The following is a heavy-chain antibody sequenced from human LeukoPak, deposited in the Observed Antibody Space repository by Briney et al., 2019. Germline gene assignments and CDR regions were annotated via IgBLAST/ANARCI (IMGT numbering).Heavy chain of an antibody. D-gene: IGHD3-10*01. V-gene: IGHV1-2*02. CDR2: IYPNNGAT. CDR3: APDGPAQMVDFDY. J-gene: IGHJ4*02. CDR1: GYTFSGTGQY. Sequence: ASVKVSCKASGYTFSGTGQYLYWLRQAPGQGLECMGWIYPNNGATAYAQQFQGRVAMTRDTSINTAYMELSRLRPDDTAVYYCAPDGPAQMVDFDYWGQGALVTISS.